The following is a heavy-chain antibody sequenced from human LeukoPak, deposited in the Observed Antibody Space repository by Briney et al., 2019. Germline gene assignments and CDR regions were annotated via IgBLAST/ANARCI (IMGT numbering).Heavy chain of an antibody. V-gene: IGHV3-7*01. CDR3: ARENVGYSYGYVTFDY. J-gene: IGHJ4*02. D-gene: IGHD5-18*01. CDR1: GFTVSSNY. Sequence: GGSLRLSCAASGFTVSSNYMSWVRQAPGKGLEWVVNIKQDGSEKYYVDSVKGRFTISRDNAKNSLYLQMNSLRAEDTAVYYCARENVGYSYGYVTFDYWGQGTLVTVSS. CDR2: IKQDGSEK.